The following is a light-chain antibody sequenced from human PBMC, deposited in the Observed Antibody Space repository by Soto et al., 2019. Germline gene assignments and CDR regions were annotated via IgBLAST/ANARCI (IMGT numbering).Light chain of an antibody. Sequence: EIELTQSPGTLSLSPGDRATISCRASQSVSSSYLAWYQQQPGQAPRLLIYGASSSATGIPDRFSGSGSATAFTLTTSRLEPEDFDVTYCHQYGSSLLFTFGPGTKVDIK. V-gene: IGKV3-20*01. CDR2: GAS. CDR1: QSVSSSY. J-gene: IGKJ3*01. CDR3: HQYGSSLLFT.